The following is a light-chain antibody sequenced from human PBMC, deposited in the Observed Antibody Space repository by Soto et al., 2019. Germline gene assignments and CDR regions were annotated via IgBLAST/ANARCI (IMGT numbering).Light chain of an antibody. J-gene: IGLJ2*01. CDR2: GNS. Sequence: QSVLTQPPSVSGAPGQRVTISCTGSSSNIGAGYDVHWYQQLPGTAPKVLIYGNSNRPSGVPDRFSGSKSGTSASLAITGLQAEAEADYYCQSYDSSLSGVVLGGGTKLTVL. CDR1: SSNIGAGYD. CDR3: QSYDSSLSGVV. V-gene: IGLV1-40*01.